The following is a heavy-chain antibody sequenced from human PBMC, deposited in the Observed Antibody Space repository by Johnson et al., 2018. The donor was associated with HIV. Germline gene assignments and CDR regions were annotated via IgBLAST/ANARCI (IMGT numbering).Heavy chain of an antibody. Sequence: QMLLVESGGGVVQPGRSLRLSCAASGFTFSHYSMHWVRQAPGKGLEWVAVTSNDGSFKNYADSVKGRFTVSRDNSKNTLFLQMDNLRSDDTAVYFCARDWYCSSTFCAERVLKDAFDIWGRGTLVTVSS. V-gene: IGHV3-30*14. CDR2: TSNDGSFK. CDR1: GFTFSHYS. CDR3: ARDWYCSSTFCAERVLKDAFDI. D-gene: IGHD2-2*01. J-gene: IGHJ3*02.